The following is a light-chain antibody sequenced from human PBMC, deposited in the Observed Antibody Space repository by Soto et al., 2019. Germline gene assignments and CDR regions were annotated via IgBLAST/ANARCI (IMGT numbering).Light chain of an antibody. CDR3: SSYTSNKSRV. V-gene: IGLV2-14*01. J-gene: IGLJ1*01. Sequence: QSALTQPASVSGSPGQSITISCTGTSSDVGGYNYVSWYQQHPGRAPKLLIYEVTNRPSGVSSRFSGSRSGNTASLTISGLQAEDEADYYCSSYTSNKSRVFGTGTQLTVL. CDR1: SSDVGGYNY. CDR2: EVT.